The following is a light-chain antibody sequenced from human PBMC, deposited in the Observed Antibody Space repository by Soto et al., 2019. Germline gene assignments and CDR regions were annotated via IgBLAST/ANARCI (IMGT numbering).Light chain of an antibody. Sequence: EVVMTQSPATLSVSPGERATLSCRASQNVHSNIAWYQQKPGQAPSLLISYASTRPTGIPARFSGSRSGTELPLTISSLQSEDCGVYYCQHYSNWPPTFGLGTKGEIK. J-gene: IGKJ3*01. CDR1: QNVHSN. CDR2: YAS. CDR3: QHYSNWPPT. V-gene: IGKV3-15*01.